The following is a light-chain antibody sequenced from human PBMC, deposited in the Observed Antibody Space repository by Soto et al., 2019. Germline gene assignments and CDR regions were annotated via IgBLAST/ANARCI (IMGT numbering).Light chain of an antibody. V-gene: IGKV3-11*01. Sequence: EIVLTQSPATRSLSPGERATLSCRASQSVSSYLAWYQQKPGQAPRLLIYDASNRATGIPARFSGSGSGTDFTLTTSSLEHEDVAVYYCQQRSNWPLWTFGQGTKVEI. CDR3: QQRSNWPLWT. J-gene: IGKJ1*01. CDR2: DAS. CDR1: QSVSSY.